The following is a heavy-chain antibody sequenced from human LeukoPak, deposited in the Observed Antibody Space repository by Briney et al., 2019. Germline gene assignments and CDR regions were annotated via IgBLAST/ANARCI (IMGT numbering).Heavy chain of an antibody. CDR1: GGSISSYY. V-gene: IGHV4-59*12. D-gene: IGHD3-22*01. CDR3: ARAPLRITMIVVATDAFDI. J-gene: IGHJ3*02. Sequence: PSGTLSLTCTVSGGSISSYYWSWIRQPPGKGLEWIGYIYYSGSTNYNPSLKSRVTISVDTSKNQFSLKLSSVTAADTAVYYCARAPLRITMIVVATDAFDIWGQGTMVTVSS. CDR2: IYYSGST.